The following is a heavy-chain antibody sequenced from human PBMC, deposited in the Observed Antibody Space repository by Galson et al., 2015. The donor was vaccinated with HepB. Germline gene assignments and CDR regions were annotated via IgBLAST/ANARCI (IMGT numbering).Heavy chain of an antibody. D-gene: IGHD6-13*01. CDR2: ISFDGKNT. CDR3: AKDALRQQLNQ. J-gene: IGHJ1*01. CDR1: GFRFSAHG. Sequence: SLRLSCAASGFRFSAHGMHWVRQAPGKGLEGVGVISFDGKNTYYGDSVKGRLSISRDNSRNTVYLQMNNLKTEDTAVYYCAKDALRQQLNQWGQGTLVTVSS. V-gene: IGHV3-30*18.